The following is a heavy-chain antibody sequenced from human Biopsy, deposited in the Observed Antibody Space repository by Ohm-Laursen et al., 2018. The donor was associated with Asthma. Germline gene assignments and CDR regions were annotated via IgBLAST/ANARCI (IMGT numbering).Heavy chain of an antibody. CDR2: ISHDGSNK. CDR3: AKESGSNYAFDI. V-gene: IGHV3-30*18. J-gene: IGHJ3*02. D-gene: IGHD1-1*01. CDR1: GFTFSRYG. Sequence: SLRLSCAASGFTFSRYGMHWVRQAPGKGLEWVAVISHDGSNKYYADSVKGRFTISRDNSKNTLYLQMNSLRAEDTAVYYCAKESGSNYAFDIWGQGTMVTVSS.